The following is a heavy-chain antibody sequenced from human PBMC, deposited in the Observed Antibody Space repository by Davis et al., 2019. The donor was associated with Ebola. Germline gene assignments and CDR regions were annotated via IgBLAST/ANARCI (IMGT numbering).Heavy chain of an antibody. J-gene: IGHJ3*02. CDR1: GYTFTSYG. CDR2: IYPGDSDT. D-gene: IGHD1-26*01. CDR3: ARQRGLGLPFGAFDI. V-gene: IGHV5-51*01. Sequence: KASCKASGYTFTSYGISWVRQMPGKGLEWMGIIYPGDSDTTYSPSFQGQVTISADRSISTAYLHWSSLKASDTAMYYCARQRGLGLPFGAFDIWAKGQWSPSLQ.